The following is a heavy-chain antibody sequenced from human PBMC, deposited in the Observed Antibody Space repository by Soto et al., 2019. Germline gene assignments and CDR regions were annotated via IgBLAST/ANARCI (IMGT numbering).Heavy chain of an antibody. J-gene: IGHJ4*02. CDR3: ARGTTEEALDY. Sequence: QVQLVQSGAEVKKPGASVKVSCKASGYTFTSYGISWGRRPPGQGLEWMGWISAYNGTKNKAKKLKGRVTMTTATSTSTAYMELRSLRSDDTAVYYCARGTTEEALDYWGQGTLVTVSS. D-gene: IGHD1-1*01. CDR2: ISAYNGTK. V-gene: IGHV1-18*01. CDR1: GYTFTSYG.